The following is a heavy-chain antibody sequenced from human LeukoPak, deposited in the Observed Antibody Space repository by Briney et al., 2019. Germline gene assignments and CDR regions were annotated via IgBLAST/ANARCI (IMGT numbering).Heavy chain of an antibody. CDR1: GGTFSSYA. CDR2: IIPIFGTA. J-gene: IGHJ6*03. D-gene: IGHD2-2*01. CDR3: ARDRDCSSTSCLNYYYYMDV. V-gene: IGHV1-69*13. Sequence: SVKVSCKASGGTFSSYAISWVRQAPGQGLEWMGGIIPIFGTANYAQKFQGRVTITADESTSTAYMELSSLRSEDTAVYYCARDRDCSSTSCLNYYYYMDVWGKGTTVTVSS.